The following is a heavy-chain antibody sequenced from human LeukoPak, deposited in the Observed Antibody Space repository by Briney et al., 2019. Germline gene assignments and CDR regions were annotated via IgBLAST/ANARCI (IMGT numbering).Heavy chain of an antibody. V-gene: IGHV3-74*01. J-gene: IGHJ4*02. CDR1: GFTFSSYW. CDR3: ARDAGTYYDILTGYYRPYYFDY. Sequence: GGSLRLSCAASGFTFSSYWMHWVRQAPGKGLVWVSRINSDGSSTSYADSVKGRFTISRDNAKNTLYLQMNSLRAEDTAVYYCARDAGTYYDILTGYYRPYYFDYWGQGTLVTVSS. D-gene: IGHD3-9*01. CDR2: INSDGSST.